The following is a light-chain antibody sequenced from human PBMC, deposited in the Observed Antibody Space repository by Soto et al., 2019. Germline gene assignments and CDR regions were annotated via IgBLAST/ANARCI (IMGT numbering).Light chain of an antibody. CDR2: GAS. CDR1: QSLSSS. CDR3: QQYNNWPRT. J-gene: IGKJ5*01. V-gene: IGKV3-15*01. Sequence: DIVLTQSPCTLSVSPGERATLSCRASQSLSSSSLAWYQQKPGRAPRLLIYGASTRATGIPARFSGSGSGTEFTLTISSLQSEDFAVYYCQQYNNWPRTFAQGTRLEIK.